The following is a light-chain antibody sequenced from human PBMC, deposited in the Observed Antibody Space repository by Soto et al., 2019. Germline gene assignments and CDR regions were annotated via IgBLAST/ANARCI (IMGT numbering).Light chain of an antibody. V-gene: IGKV1-13*02. CDR1: QDIRGA. CDR3: QQFNSYPIT. CDR2: DVS. J-gene: IGKJ5*01. Sequence: AIQVTQSPSSLPASVGDRVTITCRASQDIRGALAWYQQKPGKAPKLLIYDVSTLASGVPSRFSGSGSGTEFTLTISSLQPEHFGTYYCQQFNSYPITFGHGTRLEIK.